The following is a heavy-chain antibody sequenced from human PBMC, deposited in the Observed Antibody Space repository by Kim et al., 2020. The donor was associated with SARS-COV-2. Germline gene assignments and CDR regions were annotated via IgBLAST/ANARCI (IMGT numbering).Heavy chain of an antibody. CDR3: ARLSPESGSYPDY. CDR1: GGSISSYY. Sequence: SETLSLTCTVSGGSISSYYWSWIRQPPGKGLEWIGYIYYSGSTNYNPSLKSRVTISVDTSKNQFSLKLSSVTAADTAVYYCARLSPESGSYPDYWGQGTLVTVSS. J-gene: IGHJ4*02. V-gene: IGHV4-59*08. D-gene: IGHD1-26*01. CDR2: IYYSGST.